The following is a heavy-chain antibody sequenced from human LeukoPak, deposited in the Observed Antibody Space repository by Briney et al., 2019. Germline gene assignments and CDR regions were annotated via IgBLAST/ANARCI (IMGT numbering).Heavy chain of an antibody. D-gene: IGHD2-2*02. J-gene: IGHJ6*02. CDR3: ARGGYCSSTSCYTWYGMDV. CDR2: TYYRSKWYK. Sequence: SQTLSLTCAISGDSVSSNSAAWNWIRQSPSRGLEWLGRTYYRSKWYKDYAVSVKSRITINPDTSKNQFSLQLNSVTPEDTAVYYCARGGYCSSTSCYTWYGMDVWGQGTTVTVSS. V-gene: IGHV6-1*01. CDR1: GDSVSSNSAA.